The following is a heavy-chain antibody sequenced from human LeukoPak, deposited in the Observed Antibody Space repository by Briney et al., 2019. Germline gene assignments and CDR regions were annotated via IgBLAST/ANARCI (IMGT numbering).Heavy chain of an antibody. J-gene: IGHJ4*02. CDR2: IYYSGST. CDR3: ARRLAVSGYD. Sequence: SESLSLTCTVSGGSLSSSSYYWGWIRQPPGKGLEWVGSIYYSGSTYCNPSLKSRVTISVDTSKNQFSLKLSSVTAADTAVYYCARRLAVSGYDWGQGTLVTVSS. D-gene: IGHD3-3*01. CDR1: GGSLSSSSYY. V-gene: IGHV4-39*01.